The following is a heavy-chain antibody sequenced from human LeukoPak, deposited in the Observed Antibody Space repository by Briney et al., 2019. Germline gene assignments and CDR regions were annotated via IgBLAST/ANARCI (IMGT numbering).Heavy chain of an antibody. D-gene: IGHD6-13*01. J-gene: IGHJ3*02. CDR1: GFTFSSYA. V-gene: IGHV3-23*01. CDR2: ISGSGGST. CDR3: AKEIQYSSSWLAGGAFDI. Sequence: GGSLRLTCAASGFTFSSYAMSWVRQAPGKGLEWVSAISGSGGSTYYPDSVKGRFTISRDNSKNTLYLQMKSLRAEDTAVYYCAKEIQYSSSWLAGGAFDIWGQGTMVTVSS.